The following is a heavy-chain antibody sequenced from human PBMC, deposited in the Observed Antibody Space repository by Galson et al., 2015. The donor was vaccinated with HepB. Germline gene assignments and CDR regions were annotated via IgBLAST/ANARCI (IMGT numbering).Heavy chain of an antibody. D-gene: IGHD3-3*01. V-gene: IGHV3-48*04. CDR3: GLLRDYDLNPLDY. CDR1: TFIFSTYS. J-gene: IGHJ4*02. CDR2: ISSSSSTI. Sequence: SLRLSCAASTFIFSTYSMNWVRQAPGKGLEWVSDISSSSSTIYYADSVKGRFTISRDNAKNSLYLHMNSLRAEDTAVYYCGLLRDYDLNPLDYWGQGTLVTVSS.